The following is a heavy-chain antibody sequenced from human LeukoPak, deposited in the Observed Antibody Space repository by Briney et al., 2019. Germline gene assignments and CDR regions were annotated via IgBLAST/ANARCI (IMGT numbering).Heavy chain of an antibody. D-gene: IGHD2-15*01. CDR1: GFTFSSYA. J-gene: IGHJ4*02. Sequence: PGRSLRLSCAASGFTFSSYAMHWVRQAPGKGLEWVAVISYDGSNKYYADSVRGRFTISRDNSKNTLYLQMNSLRAEDTAVYYCAGDLNGFGYCSGGSCYSRGNDYWGQGTLVTVSS. CDR3: AGDLNGFGYCSGGSCYSRGNDY. V-gene: IGHV3-30*04. CDR2: ISYDGSNK.